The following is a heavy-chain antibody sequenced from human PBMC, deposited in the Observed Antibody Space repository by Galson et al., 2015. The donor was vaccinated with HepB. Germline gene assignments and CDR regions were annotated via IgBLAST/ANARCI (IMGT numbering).Heavy chain of an antibody. Sequence: SVKVSCKASGYTFSRYAIHWVRQAPGQGLEWMGWINTHTGNPTYAQDFTGRFVFSLDTSVDTAYLQISSLKADDTAVYYCARRQWDFQRNFDFWGQGTLVTVSS. CDR1: GYTFSRYA. J-gene: IGHJ4*02. CDR2: INTHTGNP. D-gene: IGHD1-26*01. V-gene: IGHV7-4-1*02. CDR3: ARRQWDFQRNFDF.